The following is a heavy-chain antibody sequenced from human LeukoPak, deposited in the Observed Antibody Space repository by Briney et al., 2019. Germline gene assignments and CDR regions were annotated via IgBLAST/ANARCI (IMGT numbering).Heavy chain of an antibody. J-gene: IGHJ6*02. Sequence: SETLSLTCTVSGVPITTFYWSWIRQPPGKGLEWIGSVSYAGSTNYNPSLKSRVTLSIDTSNNQFSLRLSSVTTADTGLYFCARDRTRDGYNYGGSSYYYGLDVWGRGTTVSVSS. CDR3: ARDRTRDGYNYGGSSYYYGLDV. D-gene: IGHD5-24*01. CDR2: VSYAGST. CDR1: GVPITTFY. V-gene: IGHV4-59*01.